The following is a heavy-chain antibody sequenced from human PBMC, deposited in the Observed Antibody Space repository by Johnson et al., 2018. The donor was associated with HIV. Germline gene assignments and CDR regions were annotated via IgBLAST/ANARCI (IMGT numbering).Heavy chain of an antibody. J-gene: IGHJ3*02. V-gene: IGHV3-15*01. CDR2: IKSKTDGGTT. Sequence: VQLVESGGGLVKPWGSLRLSCAASGFTFSNAWMSWVRQAPGKGLEWVGRIKSKTDGGTTDYAAPVKGRFTISRDDSKNTLYLQMNSLKTEDTAVYYCTTDLASDAFDIWGQGTLVTVSS. CDR3: TTDLASDAFDI. CDR1: GFTFSNAW.